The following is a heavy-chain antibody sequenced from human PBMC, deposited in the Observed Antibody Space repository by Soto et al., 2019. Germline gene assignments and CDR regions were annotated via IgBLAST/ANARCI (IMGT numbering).Heavy chain of an antibody. J-gene: IGHJ4*02. V-gene: IGHV3-23*01. CDR2: INRGGGP. Sequence: EVRLLGSGGGLVQPGGSLTLSCATSGFTFNNYSMSWVRQGPGKGLEWVSSINRGGGPYYADSVKGRFTISRDNSKNMLYLRMNSLRADDTAVYFCARADGPLPVTLLGFWGQGTLVTVSS. CDR3: ARADGPLPVTLLGF. CDR1: GFTFNNYS. D-gene: IGHD5-18*01.